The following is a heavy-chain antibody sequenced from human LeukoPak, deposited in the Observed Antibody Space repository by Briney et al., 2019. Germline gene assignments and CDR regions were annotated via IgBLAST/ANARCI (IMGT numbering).Heavy chain of an antibody. D-gene: IGHD6-19*01. Sequence: SETLSLTCTVSGGSISPFYWNWIRQPPGKGLEWIGYIYYTGGTSYSPSLNSRATISVDTSKNQISLKLNSVTAADTAVYYCATEQVSGSAWGFDYWGQGSLVTVSS. J-gene: IGHJ4*02. CDR1: GGSISPFY. CDR2: IYYTGGT. V-gene: IGHV4-59*12. CDR3: ATEQVSGSAWGFDY.